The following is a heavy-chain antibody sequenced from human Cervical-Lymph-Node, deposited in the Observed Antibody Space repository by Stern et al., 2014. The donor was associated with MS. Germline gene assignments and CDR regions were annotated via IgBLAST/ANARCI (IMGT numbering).Heavy chain of an antibody. D-gene: IGHD6-19*01. CDR2: ISHSGST. CDR3: ARTWIAVRNTKWFDP. J-gene: IGHJ5*02. Sequence: QVQLQQWGAGLLKPSETLSLTCAVYGGSFNAFYWSWIRQPPGKGLEWIGEISHSGSTKYNPSLQSRVTISVDTAKDQFSLKLSSVTAADTAVYYCARTWIAVRNTKWFDPWGQGTLVTVSS. CDR1: GGSFNAFY. V-gene: IGHV4-34*01.